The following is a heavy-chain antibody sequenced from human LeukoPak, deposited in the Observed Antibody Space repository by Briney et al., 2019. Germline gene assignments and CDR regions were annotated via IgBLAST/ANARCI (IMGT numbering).Heavy chain of an antibody. D-gene: IGHD2-15*01. V-gene: IGHV4-59*08. J-gene: IGHJ4*02. Sequence: PETLSPSSTVSRDSIRSYHWTWIRQPPGRGLEWIGYVYYDGSTNYNPSFTSRVTISLDASNNQFSLKLSSVTAADTATYYCATYTRHCSGGTRYSIDYWGQGTVHTVSS. CDR3: ATYTRHCSGGTRYSIDY. CDR2: VYYDGST. CDR1: RDSIRSYH.